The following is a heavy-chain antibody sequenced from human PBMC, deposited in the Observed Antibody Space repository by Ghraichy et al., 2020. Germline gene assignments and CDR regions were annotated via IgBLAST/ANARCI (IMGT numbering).Heavy chain of an antibody. Sequence: GSLRLSCTVSGGSISSYYWSWIRQPPGKGLEWIGYIYYSGSTNYNPSLKSRVTISVDTSKNQFSLKLSSVTAADTAVYYCARVRESSGWYVDYWGQGTLVTVSS. CDR2: IYYSGST. D-gene: IGHD6-19*01. CDR3: ARVRESSGWYVDY. J-gene: IGHJ4*02. CDR1: GGSISSYY. V-gene: IGHV4-59*01.